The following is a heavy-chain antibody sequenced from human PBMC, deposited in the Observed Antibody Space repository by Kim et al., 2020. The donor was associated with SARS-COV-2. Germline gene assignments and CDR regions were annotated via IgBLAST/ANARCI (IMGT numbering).Heavy chain of an antibody. CDR2: NT. Sequence: NTNDAQKRQGRVTMTTDTSTSTAYMELRSLRSDDTAVYYCARDGRDAFDIWGQGTMVTVSS. J-gene: IGHJ3*02. CDR3: ARDGRDAFDI. V-gene: IGHV1-18*01.